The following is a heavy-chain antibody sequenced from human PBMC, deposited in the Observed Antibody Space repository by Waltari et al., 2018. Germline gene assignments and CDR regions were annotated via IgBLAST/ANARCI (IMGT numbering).Heavy chain of an antibody. CDR2: ISSSSSYI. CDR3: ARRTTVTRIFDY. D-gene: IGHD4-17*01. CDR1: GFTFSSYS. Sequence: EVQLVESGGGLVKPGGSLRLSCAASGFTFSSYSMNWVRQAPGKGLEWVSSISSSSSYIYYADSVKGRFTISRDNAKNSLYLQMNSLRAEDTAVYYCARRTTVTRIFDYWGQGTLVTVSS. V-gene: IGHV3-21*01. J-gene: IGHJ4*02.